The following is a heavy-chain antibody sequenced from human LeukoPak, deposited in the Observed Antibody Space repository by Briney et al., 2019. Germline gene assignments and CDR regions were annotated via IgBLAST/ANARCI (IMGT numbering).Heavy chain of an antibody. CDR2: IYSDGST. V-gene: IGHV3-66*01. D-gene: IGHD3-22*01. CDR1: GFTVSDNY. Sequence: GGSLRLSCAASGFTVSDNYMSWVRQAPGKGLEWVSVIYSDGSTYYADSVKGRFTMSRDNAKNTLNLQMNSLRAEDTAVYYCARDLGQYYDTSDNWFDPWGQGTLVTVSS. CDR3: ARDLGQYYDTSDNWFDP. J-gene: IGHJ5*02.